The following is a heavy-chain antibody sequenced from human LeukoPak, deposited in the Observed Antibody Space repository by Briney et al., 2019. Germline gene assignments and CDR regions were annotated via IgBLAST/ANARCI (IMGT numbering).Heavy chain of an antibody. CDR2: INHSGST. Sequence: PSETLSLTCAVYGGSFSGYYWSWIRQPPGEGLEWIGEINHSGSTNYNPSLKSRVTISVDTSKNQFSLKLSSVTAADTAVYYCARGRVVVPAAGYYGMDVWGQGTTVTVSS. V-gene: IGHV4-34*01. D-gene: IGHD2-2*01. CDR3: ARGRVVVPAAGYYGMDV. J-gene: IGHJ6*02. CDR1: GGSFSGYY.